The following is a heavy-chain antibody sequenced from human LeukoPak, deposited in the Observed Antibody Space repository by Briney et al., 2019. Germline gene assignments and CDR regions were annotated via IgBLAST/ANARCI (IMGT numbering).Heavy chain of an antibody. CDR2: ISISGTTT. J-gene: IGHJ4*02. Sequence: GGSLRLSCAASGFTFSDYYMTWIRQTPGKGLEWVSYISISGTTTFYVDSVKGRFTISRDNTKNSLYLQMNSLRAEDTAMYYCARGTMASDFWGQGTLVTVSS. V-gene: IGHV3-11*01. D-gene: IGHD3-10*01. CDR1: GFTFSDYY. CDR3: ARGTMASDF.